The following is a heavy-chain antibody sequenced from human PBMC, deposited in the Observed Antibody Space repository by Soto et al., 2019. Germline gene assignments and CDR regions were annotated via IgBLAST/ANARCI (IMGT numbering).Heavy chain of an antibody. Sequence: SETLSLTCTVSGVSVSGSSCWTWIRQAPGKGLEWIGCIFYNGTTNYNPSLRSPVTMSVDTSKNQFSLKLSSVTAADTAVYYCARDQADNNQSKYRTPGWFDPWGQGTLVTVSS. J-gene: IGHJ5*02. CDR1: GVSVSGSSC. D-gene: IGHD3-16*02. CDR3: ARDQADNNQSKYRTPGWFDP. V-gene: IGHV4-61*01. CDR2: IFYNGTT.